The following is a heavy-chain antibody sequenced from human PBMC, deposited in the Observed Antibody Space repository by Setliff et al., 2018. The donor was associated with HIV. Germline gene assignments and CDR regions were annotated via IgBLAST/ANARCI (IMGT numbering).Heavy chain of an antibody. J-gene: IGHJ3*02. Sequence: ASVKVSCKASGYTFTNYYIHWVRQAPGQGLEWMGLINPSGGRTSYAQKFQGRLPMTRDTSRSTVYMELSSLRSEDTAVYYCALCYYDSSGPTDAFDIWGQGTAVTVSS. CDR3: ALCYYDSSGPTDAFDI. V-gene: IGHV1-46*01. CDR2: INPSGGRT. D-gene: IGHD3-22*01. CDR1: GYTFTNYY.